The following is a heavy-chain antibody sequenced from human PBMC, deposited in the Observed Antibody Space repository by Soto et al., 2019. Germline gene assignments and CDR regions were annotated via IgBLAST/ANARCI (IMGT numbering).Heavy chain of an antibody. J-gene: IGHJ4*02. CDR1: GFTFSSYA. D-gene: IGHD6-19*01. V-gene: IGHV3-30-3*01. CDR2: ISYDGSNK. CDR3: ARGGYSSGYNSVHDYFDY. Sequence: QVQLVESGGGVVQPGRSLRLSCAASGFTFSSYAMHWVRQAPGKGLEWVAGISYDGSNKYYADSVKGRFTISRDNSKNTLYLQMNSLRAEDTAVYYCARGGYSSGYNSVHDYFDYWGQGTLVTVSS.